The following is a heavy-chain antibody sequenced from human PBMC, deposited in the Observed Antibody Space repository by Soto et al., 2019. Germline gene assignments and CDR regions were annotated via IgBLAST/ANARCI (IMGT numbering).Heavy chain of an antibody. CDR3: ARELYYYDSSGYYGY. Sequence: GGSLRLSCAASGFTVSSYRMSWVRQAPGKGLEWVSVIYNAGSADFADSVKGRFTISRDNSKNTLYLQMSSLRAEDTAVYYCARELYYYDSSGYYGYWGQGTLVTVSS. CDR1: GFTVSSYR. V-gene: IGHV3-66*01. D-gene: IGHD3-22*01. J-gene: IGHJ4*02. CDR2: IYNAGSA.